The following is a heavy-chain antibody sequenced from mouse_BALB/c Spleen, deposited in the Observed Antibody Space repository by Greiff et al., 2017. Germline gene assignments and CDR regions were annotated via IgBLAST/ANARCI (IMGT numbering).Heavy chain of an antibody. CDR3: ASYGSSYDAMDY. CDR2: IYPGDGDT. D-gene: IGHD1-1*01. Sequence: QVQLQQSGAELARPGASVKLSCKASGYTFTSYWMQWVKQRPGQGLEWIGAIYPGDGDTRDTQKFKGKATLTADKSSSTAYMQLSSLASEDSAVYYCASYGSSYDAMDYWGQGTSVTVSS. V-gene: IGHV1-87*01. CDR1: GYTFTSYW. J-gene: IGHJ4*01.